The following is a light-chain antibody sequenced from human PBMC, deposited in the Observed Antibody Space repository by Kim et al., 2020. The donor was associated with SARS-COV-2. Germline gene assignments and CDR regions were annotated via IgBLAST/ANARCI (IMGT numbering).Light chain of an antibody. CDR2: DGS. CDR3: SSYAETFHWL. J-gene: IGLJ3*02. V-gene: IGLV2-11*01. Sequence: SGTICWTGSSSEVGGYKYVSWDQRDPGKAPRLVIYDGSERPSGVPDRVAGSKAGNTASLTISGLQAEDGAEYYGSSYAETFHWLFGGGTQLTVL. CDR1: SSEVGGYKY.